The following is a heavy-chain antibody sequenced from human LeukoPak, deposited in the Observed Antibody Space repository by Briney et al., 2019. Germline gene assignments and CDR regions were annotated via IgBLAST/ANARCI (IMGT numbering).Heavy chain of an antibody. Sequence: ASVKVSCKASGYTFTNYGVSWVRQAPGQGLEWMGWISGYNGYTNYAQKFQFRVTMTTDTSTSTAYMELRSLTSDDTAVYYCARDWEGSGSVHWFDPWGQGTLVTVSS. CDR1: GYTFTNYG. CDR2: ISGYNGYT. J-gene: IGHJ5*02. V-gene: IGHV1-18*01. CDR3: ARDWEGSGSVHWFDP. D-gene: IGHD3-10*01.